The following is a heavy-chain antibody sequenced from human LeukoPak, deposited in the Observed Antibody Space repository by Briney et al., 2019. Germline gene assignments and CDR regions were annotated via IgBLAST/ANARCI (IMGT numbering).Heavy chain of an antibody. V-gene: IGHV3-33*01. D-gene: IGHD6-19*01. Sequence: GRSLRLSCAASGFTFSSYGMHWVRQAPGKGLEWVAVIWYDGSNKYYADSVKGRFTISRDSSKNTLYLHMNSLRAEDTAVYYCARGKYTSGWYYFDYWGQGTLVTVSS. J-gene: IGHJ4*02. CDR2: IWYDGSNK. CDR3: ARGKYTSGWYYFDY. CDR1: GFTFSSYG.